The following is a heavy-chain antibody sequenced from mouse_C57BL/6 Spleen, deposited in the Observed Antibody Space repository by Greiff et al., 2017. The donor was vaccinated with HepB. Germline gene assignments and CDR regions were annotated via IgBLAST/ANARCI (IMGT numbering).Heavy chain of an antibody. Sequence: EVQLQQSGPELVKPGASVKISCKASGYTFTDYYMNWVKQSHGKSLEWIGDINPNNGGTSYNQKFKGKATLTVDKSSSTAYMELRSLTSEDSAVYYCARGGSLFYYYAMDYWGQGTSVTVSS. CDR2: INPNNGGT. J-gene: IGHJ4*01. V-gene: IGHV1-26*01. CDR3: ARGGSLFYYYAMDY. D-gene: IGHD1-1*01. CDR1: GYTFTDYY.